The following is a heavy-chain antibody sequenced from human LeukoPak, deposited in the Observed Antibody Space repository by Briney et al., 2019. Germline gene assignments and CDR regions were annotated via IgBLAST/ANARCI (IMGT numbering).Heavy chain of an antibody. Sequence: SETLSLTCAVSGGSISSGGYSWSWIRQPPGKGLEWIGYIYHSGSTYYNPSLKSRVTISVDRSKNQFSLWLTSVTAADTAVYYCAREGYYDSSGYNWFDPWGQGTLVTVSS. V-gene: IGHV4-30-2*01. CDR2: IYHSGST. CDR3: AREGYYDSSGYNWFDP. J-gene: IGHJ5*02. D-gene: IGHD3-22*01. CDR1: GGSISSGGYS.